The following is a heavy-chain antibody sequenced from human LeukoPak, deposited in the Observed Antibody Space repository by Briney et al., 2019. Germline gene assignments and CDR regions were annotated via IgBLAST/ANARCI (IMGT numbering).Heavy chain of an antibody. CDR2: ISDSGGST. D-gene: IGHD5-24*01. V-gene: IGHV3-23*01. CDR3: GRGDGYLVDH. Sequence: GGSLRLSCAASGFTFSNHAMSWVRQAPGKGLEWVAVISDSGGSTYYADSVKGRFTISRDDARTSLFLQMNSLRAEDTGVYYCGRGDGYLVDHWGQGTLVTVST. CDR1: GFTFSNHA. J-gene: IGHJ4*02.